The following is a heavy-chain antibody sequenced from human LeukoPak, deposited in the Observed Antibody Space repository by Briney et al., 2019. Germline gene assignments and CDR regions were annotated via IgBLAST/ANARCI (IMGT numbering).Heavy chain of an antibody. V-gene: IGHV6-1*01. CDR1: GDSVSSKNGA. CDR3: ARDLGNTGWYTFDY. Sequence: SQTLSLTCAISGDSVSSKNGAWNWIRQSPSRGLEWLGRTYYRSQWYNEYAVSMEGRITINPDTSKNQFSLQLNSVTPDDTAVYYCARDLGNTGWYTFDYWGQGTLVTVSS. J-gene: IGHJ4*02. D-gene: IGHD6-19*01. CDR2: TYYRSQWYN.